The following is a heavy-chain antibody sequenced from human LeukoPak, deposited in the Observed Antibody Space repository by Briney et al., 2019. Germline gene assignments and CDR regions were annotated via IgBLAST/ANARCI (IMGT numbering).Heavy chain of an antibody. J-gene: IGHJ4*02. CDR1: GGTFSSYA. CDR2: FDPEDGET. Sequence: ASVKVSCKASGGTFSSYAISWVRQAPGKGLEWMGGFDPEDGETIYAQKFQGRVTMTEDTSTDTAYMELSSLRSEDTAVYYCATYNDYGDYSGKWGQGTLVTVSS. CDR3: ATYNDYGDYSGK. D-gene: IGHD4-17*01. V-gene: IGHV1-24*01.